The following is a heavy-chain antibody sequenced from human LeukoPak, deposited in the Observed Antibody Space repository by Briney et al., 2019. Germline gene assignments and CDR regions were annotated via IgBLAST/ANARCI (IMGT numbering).Heavy chain of an antibody. J-gene: IGHJ5*02. V-gene: IGHV3-74*01. D-gene: IGHD3-10*01. CDR2: IKSGGST. CDR1: GFTFSSYW. Sequence: GGSLRLSCAASGFTFSSYWMHWVRQTPGKGLMWVSRIKSGGSTIYADSVKGRFTISRDNAKNMVYLQMNSLRAEDTAMYYCARAITYFYGSVTYDWFDPWGQGTLVTVSS. CDR3: ARAITYFYGSVTYDWFDP.